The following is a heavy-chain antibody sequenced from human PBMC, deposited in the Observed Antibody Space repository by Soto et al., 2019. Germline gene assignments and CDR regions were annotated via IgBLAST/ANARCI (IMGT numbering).Heavy chain of an antibody. D-gene: IGHD3-22*01. J-gene: IGHJ3*02. CDR1: GFTFSSYS. Sequence: NPGGSLRLSCAAYGFTFSSYSMNWVRQAPGKXLEWVSSISSSSSYIYYADSVKGRFTISRDNAKNSLYLQMNSLRAEDTAVYYCARDRAAVDYYDSSAYWAHDPFDIWGQGTMVTVS. V-gene: IGHV3-21*01. CDR2: ISSSSSYI. CDR3: ARDRAAVDYYDSSAYWAHDPFDI.